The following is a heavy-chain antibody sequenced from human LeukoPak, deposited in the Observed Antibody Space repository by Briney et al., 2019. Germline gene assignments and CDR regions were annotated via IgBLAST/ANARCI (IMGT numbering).Heavy chain of an antibody. Sequence: ASVKVSCKASGYTFVSYGITWVRQAPGQGLEWMGWISVYNGDTKYAQNLQGRVTSTTDTSTSTAYMELSSLRSEDTAVYYCATMIFGVVYYMDVWGKGTTVTVSS. V-gene: IGHV1-18*04. J-gene: IGHJ6*03. CDR1: GYTFVSYG. CDR3: ATMIFGVVYYMDV. D-gene: IGHD3-3*01. CDR2: ISVYNGDT.